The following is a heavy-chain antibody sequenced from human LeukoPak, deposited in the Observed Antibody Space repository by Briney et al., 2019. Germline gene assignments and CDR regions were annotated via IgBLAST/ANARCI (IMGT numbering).Heavy chain of an antibody. V-gene: IGHV4-39*01. J-gene: IGHJ5*02. CDR1: GGSISSGSYY. D-gene: IGHD1/OR15-1a*01. Sequence: SETLSLTCTVSGGSISSGSYYWDWIRQPTGKGLEWIGDIYSSGKTNYNPSLRSRVTMSIDPSKNQFSLNLNSVSATDTAIYYCARHLTGRTWFDPWGQGTLVTVSS. CDR3: ARHLTGRTWFDP. CDR2: IYSSGKT.